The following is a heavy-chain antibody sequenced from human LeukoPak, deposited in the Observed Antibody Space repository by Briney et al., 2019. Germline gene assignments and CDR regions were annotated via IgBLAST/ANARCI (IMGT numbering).Heavy chain of an antibody. CDR2: IKHSGST. CDR1: GGSFSGYY. V-gene: IGHV4-34*01. Sequence: SETMSLTCAVYGGSFSGYYSSWIRQPPGKGLEWIGEIKHSGSTNYNPSLKSRVTISVDTSKNQFSLKLSSVTAADTAVYYCARGDRGYSGQTTYYMDVWGKGTTVTVSS. J-gene: IGHJ6*03. CDR3: ARGDRGYSGQTTYYMDV. D-gene: IGHD5-12*01.